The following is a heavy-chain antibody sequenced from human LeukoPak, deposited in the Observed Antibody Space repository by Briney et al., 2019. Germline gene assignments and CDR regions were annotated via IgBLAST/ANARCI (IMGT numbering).Heavy chain of an antibody. Sequence: KPSQTLSLTCAVYGGSFSGYYWSWIRQPPGKGLEWIGEINHSGSTNYNPSLKSRVTIPVDTSKNQFSLKLSSVTAADTAVYYCARDFILDFWGVHYFDYWGQGTLVTVSS. J-gene: IGHJ4*02. V-gene: IGHV4-34*01. CDR2: INHSGST. CDR1: GGSFSGYY. D-gene: IGHD3-3*01. CDR3: ARDFILDFWGVHYFDY.